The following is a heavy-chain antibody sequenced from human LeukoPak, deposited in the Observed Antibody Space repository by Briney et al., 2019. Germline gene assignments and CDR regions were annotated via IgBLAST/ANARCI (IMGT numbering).Heavy chain of an antibody. CDR2: IRGGDET. D-gene: IGHD1-1*01. V-gene: IGHV3-23*01. J-gene: IGHJ4*02. Sequence: GGSLRLSCAASGFSFSSYAMSWVRQAPARGPEWVSSIRGGDETFYADSVKGRFTLSRDDSRNTVYLQLNNLRVEDTAIYYCAKANWVSNADAVWWGQGTQVTVSS. CDR1: GFSFSSYA. CDR3: AKANWVSNADAVW.